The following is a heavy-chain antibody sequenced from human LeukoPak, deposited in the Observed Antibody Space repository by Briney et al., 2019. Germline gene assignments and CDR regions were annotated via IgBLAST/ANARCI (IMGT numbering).Heavy chain of an antibody. D-gene: IGHD3-10*01. V-gene: IGHV3-23*01. CDR1: GFTFSAYA. J-gene: IGHJ4*02. CDR2: ISHTGSDT. Sequence: GGSLRLSCAASGFTFSAYAMSWVRQAPGKGLEWVSAISHTGSDTYYADSVKDRFSISRDNSKNTLYLQMNSLRAEDTALYYCAKRFYGSGSFYGDWGRGTLVTVSS. CDR3: AKRFYGSGSFYGD.